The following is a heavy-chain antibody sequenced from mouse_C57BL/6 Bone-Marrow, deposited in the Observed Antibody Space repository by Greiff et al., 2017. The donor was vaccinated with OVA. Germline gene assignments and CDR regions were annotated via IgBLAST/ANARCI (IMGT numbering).Heavy chain of an antibody. CDR3: ARGVRRGYAMDY. Sequence: VQLKQSGGGLVKPGGSLKLSCAASGFTFSDYGMHWVRQAPEKGLEWVAYISSGSSTIYYADTVKGRFTISRDNAKNTLFLQMTSLRSEDTAMYYCARGVRRGYAMDYWGQGTSVTVSS. CDR1: GFTFSDYG. D-gene: IGHD2-14*01. J-gene: IGHJ4*01. V-gene: IGHV5-17*01. CDR2: ISSGSSTI.